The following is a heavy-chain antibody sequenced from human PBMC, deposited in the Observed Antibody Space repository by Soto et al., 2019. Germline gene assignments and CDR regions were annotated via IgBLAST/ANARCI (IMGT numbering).Heavy chain of an antibody. CDR1: GGSFSCYY. CDR2: INHSGST. CDR3: ARGAGCSSTSCSRYYYYYYMDV. D-gene: IGHD2-2*01. J-gene: IGHJ6*03. Sequence: SETLSLTCAVYGGSFSCYYWSWISKNPGKGLEWIGEINHSGSTNYNPSLKSRVTISVDTSKNQFSLKLSSVTAADTAVYYCARGAGCSSTSCSRYYYYYYMDVWGKGTTVTVSS. V-gene: IGHV4-34*01.